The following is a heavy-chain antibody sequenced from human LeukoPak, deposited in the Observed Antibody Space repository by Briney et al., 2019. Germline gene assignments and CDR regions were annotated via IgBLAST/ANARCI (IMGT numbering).Heavy chain of an antibody. J-gene: IGHJ3*02. V-gene: IGHV3-13*01. CDR2: IGTAGDT. CDR3: VRLRSAAFDI. D-gene: IGHD4-17*01. CDR1: GFTFSSSD. Sequence: GGSLRLSCVASGFTFSSSDMHWVRQATGIGLEWVSAIGTAGDTYYPGSVKGRFTISRENAKNSLYLQMNTLRVGDTAVYYCVRLRSAAFDIWGQGTMVTVSS.